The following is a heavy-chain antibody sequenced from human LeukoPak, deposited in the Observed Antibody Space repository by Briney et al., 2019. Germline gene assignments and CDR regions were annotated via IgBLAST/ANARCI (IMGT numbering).Heavy chain of an antibody. J-gene: IGHJ4*02. CDR3: AKKVPANWGSYFDY. CDR2: ISGSGDST. V-gene: IGHV3-23*01. D-gene: IGHD7-27*01. Sequence: GGSLRLSCAASGFPFSSYAMSWVRQVPGKGREGVSAISGSGDSTYSTDSVKGRFTISRDNSKNTLYLQMNSLRAEDTAVYYCAKKVPANWGSYFDYWGQGTLVTVSS. CDR1: GFPFSSYA.